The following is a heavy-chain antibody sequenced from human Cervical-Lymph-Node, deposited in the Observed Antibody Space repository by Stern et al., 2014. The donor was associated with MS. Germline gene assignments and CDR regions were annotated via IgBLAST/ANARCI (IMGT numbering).Heavy chain of an antibody. CDR1: GFTFEDYG. CDR2: INENGGRT. V-gene: IGHV3-20*01. CDR3: ARAFCTGGVCYSFPFYGMDV. J-gene: IGHJ6*02. D-gene: IGHD2-8*02. Sequence: EEPLVESGGGVVRPGRSLRLSCAASGFTFEDYGMSWVRQATGKRMEWVAAINENGGRTVQACSVQGRFTISRDNAKNSLYLQMNSLRAEDTALYHCARAFCTGGVCYSFPFYGMDVWGQGTTVTVSS.